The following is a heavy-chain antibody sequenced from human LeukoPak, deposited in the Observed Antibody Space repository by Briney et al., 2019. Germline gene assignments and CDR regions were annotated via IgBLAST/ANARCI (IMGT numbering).Heavy chain of an antibody. Sequence: GGSLRLSCAASGFNLNNYVMSWVRQAPGKGREGVSVLFVGGASTLYADSVKCRFTTSGDTSKNTLYLQMNGLRAEDTAVYFCAKECDYSPGHKFDLWGQGTLVTVSS. CDR3: AKECDYSPGHKFDL. CDR2: LFVGGAST. CDR1: GFNLNNYV. J-gene: IGHJ4*02. D-gene: IGHD4-11*01. V-gene: IGHV3-23*01.